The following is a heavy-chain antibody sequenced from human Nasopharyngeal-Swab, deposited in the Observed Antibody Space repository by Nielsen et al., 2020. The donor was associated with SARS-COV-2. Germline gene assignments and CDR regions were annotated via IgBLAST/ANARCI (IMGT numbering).Heavy chain of an antibody. J-gene: IGHJ4*02. CDR1: GFTFRSYA. Sequence: GESLKISCAASGFTFRSYAISWVRQAPGKGLEWVSVISGSDHTTYYADSVKGRFTISRDNSKNTVNLQMNSLRAEDTAVYYCAKGGGYSYGYEGGYFDYWGQGTLVTVSS. CDR3: AKGGGYSYGYEGGYFDY. CDR2: ISGSDHTT. V-gene: IGHV3-23*01. D-gene: IGHD5-18*01.